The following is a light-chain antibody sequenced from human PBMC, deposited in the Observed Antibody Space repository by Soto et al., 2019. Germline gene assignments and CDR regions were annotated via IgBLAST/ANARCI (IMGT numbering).Light chain of an antibody. CDR3: AAWDDSLKAI. CDR1: SSNIGRNT. Sequence: QSVLTQIPSASGTPGQRVTISCSGSSSNIGRNTVNWYQQLPGTAPKVLIYSSYQRPSGVPDRFSGSQSGTSASLAISGLQSDDEADYYCAAWDDSLKAIFGGGTQLTVL. J-gene: IGLJ7*01. CDR2: SSY. V-gene: IGLV1-44*01.